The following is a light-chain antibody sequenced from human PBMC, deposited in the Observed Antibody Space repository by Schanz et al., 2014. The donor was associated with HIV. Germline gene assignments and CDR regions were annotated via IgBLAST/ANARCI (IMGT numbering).Light chain of an antibody. Sequence: QSVLTQPPSVSGAPGQRVTISCTGSSSNIGAHYDVHWYQQLPGTAPKLLIYGSSNRPSGVPDRFSGSKSGTSASLAISGLQSEDEADYYCATWDDSLDGWVFGGGTKLTVL. V-gene: IGLV1-40*01. CDR1: SSNIGAHYD. CDR3: ATWDDSLDGWV. J-gene: IGLJ3*02. CDR2: GSS.